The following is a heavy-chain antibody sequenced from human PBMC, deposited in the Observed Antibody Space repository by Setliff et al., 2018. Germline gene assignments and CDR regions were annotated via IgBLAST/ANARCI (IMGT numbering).Heavy chain of an antibody. V-gene: IGHV1-18*01. CDR1: GYTFNDYI. J-gene: IGHJ4*02. Sequence: ASVKVSCKASGYTFNDYIINWVRQAPGQGLEWMGWINNYNFNTNYPQKFQGRVTLTTDTSTSTAYMEVKSLTSDDTAVYYCARLVRYCTRTSCQRTPGAEVWGQGTLVTVSS. D-gene: IGHD2-2*01. CDR3: ARLVRYCTRTSCQRTPGAEV. CDR2: INNYNFNT.